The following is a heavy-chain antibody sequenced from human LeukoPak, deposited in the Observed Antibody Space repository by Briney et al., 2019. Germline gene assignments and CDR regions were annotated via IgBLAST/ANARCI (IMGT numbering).Heavy chain of an antibody. CDR3: ARDRTYCGGDCYSYGMDV. CDR1: GYTFTSYG. Sequence: VSVKVSCKASGYTFTSYGISWVRQAPGQGLEWMGWISAYNGNTNYAQKLQGRVTMTTDTSTSTAYMELRSLRSDDTAVYYCARDRTYCGGDCYSYGMDVWGQGTTVTVSS. J-gene: IGHJ6*02. D-gene: IGHD2-21*02. CDR2: ISAYNGNT. V-gene: IGHV1-18*01.